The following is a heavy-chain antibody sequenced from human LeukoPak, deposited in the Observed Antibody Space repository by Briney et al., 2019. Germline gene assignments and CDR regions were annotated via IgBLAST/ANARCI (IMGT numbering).Heavy chain of an antibody. V-gene: IGHV4-39*01. Sequence: SETLSLTCTVSGGSISSSSYYWGWIRQPPGKGLEWIGSIYYSGSTYYNPSLKSRVTISVDTSKNQFSLKLSSVTAADTAVYYCAKSLGYHSNYECGFDPWGQGTLVTVSS. CDR3: AKSLGYHSNYECGFDP. D-gene: IGHD4-11*01. CDR2: IYYSGST. CDR1: GGSISSSSYY. J-gene: IGHJ5*02.